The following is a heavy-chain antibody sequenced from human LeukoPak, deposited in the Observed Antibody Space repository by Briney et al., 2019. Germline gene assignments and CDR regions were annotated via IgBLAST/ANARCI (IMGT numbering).Heavy chain of an antibody. J-gene: IGHJ1*01. D-gene: IGHD2-2*01. V-gene: IGHV3-30-3*01. CDR3: ARDVEPAAPEYFQH. Sequence: PGRSLRLSCAASGFTFSSHAIHWVRQAPGKGLEWVAFISYDGSVQSYADSVKGRFTISRDNSKNTLYLQMNSLRAEDTAVYYCARDVEPAAPEYFQHWGQGTLVTVSS. CDR1: GFTFSSHA. CDR2: ISYDGSVQ.